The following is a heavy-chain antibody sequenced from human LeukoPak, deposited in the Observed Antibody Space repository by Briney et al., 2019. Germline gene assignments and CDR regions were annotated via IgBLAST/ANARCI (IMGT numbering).Heavy chain of an antibody. CDR3: ARDSSTYFDY. J-gene: IGHJ4*02. V-gene: IGHV4-30-2*01. CDR2: IYHSGST. Sequence: PSQTLSLTCAVSGGSISSGGYSWSWIRQPPGKGLEWIGYIYHSGSTYYNPSLKSRVTMSVDTSKNQFSLKLSSVTAADTAVYYCARDSSTYFDYWGQGTLVTVSS. CDR1: GGSISSGGYS. D-gene: IGHD6-13*01.